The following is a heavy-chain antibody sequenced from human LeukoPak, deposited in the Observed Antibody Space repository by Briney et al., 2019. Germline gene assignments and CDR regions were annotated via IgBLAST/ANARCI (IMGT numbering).Heavy chain of an antibody. CDR2: IYYSGSS. J-gene: IGHJ4*02. Sequence: SETLSLTCTVSGGSINNYYWSWIRQPPGRGLEWIGYIYYSGSSNYNPSLKSRVTISVDMSKNRFSLKLSSVTAADTAVYFCARHYGSGRPYFDYWGQGALVTVSS. CDR1: GGSINNYY. D-gene: IGHD3-10*01. V-gene: IGHV4-59*08. CDR3: ARHYGSGRPYFDY.